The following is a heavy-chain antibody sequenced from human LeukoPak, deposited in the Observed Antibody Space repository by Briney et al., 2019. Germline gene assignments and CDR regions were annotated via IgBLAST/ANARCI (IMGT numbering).Heavy chain of an antibody. V-gene: IGHV3-21*01. Sequence: GGSLRLSCAASGFTFSSYSMNWVRQAPGKGLEWVSSISSSSRYIYYTDSVKGRFTISRDNAKNSLYMQMNSLRAEDTAVYYCARALPRVSGDYWGQGTLVTVSS. D-gene: IGHD3-16*01. CDR2: ISSSSRYI. CDR1: GFTFSSYS. J-gene: IGHJ4*02. CDR3: ARALPRVSGDY.